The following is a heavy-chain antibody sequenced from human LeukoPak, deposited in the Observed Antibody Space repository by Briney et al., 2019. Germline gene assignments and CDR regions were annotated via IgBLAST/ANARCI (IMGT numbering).Heavy chain of an antibody. D-gene: IGHD5-18*01. J-gene: IGHJ4*02. V-gene: IGHV1-69*06. CDR2: IIPIFGTA. CDR3: AGEDTAMGYSGIDY. CDR1: GGTFSSYA. Sequence: EASVKVSCKASGGTFSSYAISWVRQAPGQGLEWMGGIIPIFGTANYAQKFQGRVTITADKSTSTAYMELSSLRSEDTAVYYCAGEDTAMGYSGIDYWGQGTLITVSS.